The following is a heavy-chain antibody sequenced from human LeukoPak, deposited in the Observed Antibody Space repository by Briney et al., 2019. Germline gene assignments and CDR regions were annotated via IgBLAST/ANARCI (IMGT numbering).Heavy chain of an antibody. Sequence: GGSLRLSCVASGFTFSSYAMSWVRQAPGKGLEWVSAISGSGGSTYYADSVKGRFTISRDNSKNTLYLQMNSLRAEDTAVYYCAKGALYDSSGYYYRLGYFDYWGQGTLVTVSS. CDR2: ISGSGGST. CDR1: GFTFSSYA. CDR3: AKGALYDSSGYYYRLGYFDY. D-gene: IGHD3-22*01. V-gene: IGHV3-23*01. J-gene: IGHJ4*02.